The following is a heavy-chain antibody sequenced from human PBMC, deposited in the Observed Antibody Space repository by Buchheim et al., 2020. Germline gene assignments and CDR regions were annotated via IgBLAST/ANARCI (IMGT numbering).Heavy chain of an antibody. CDR1: GFTFSSYA. CDR3: ARESVAVAYYFDY. V-gene: IGHV3-30*04. CDR2: ISYDGSNK. D-gene: IGHD6-19*01. Sequence: QVQLVESGGGVVQPGRSLRLSCAASGFTFSSYAMHWVRQAPGKGLEWVAVISYDGSNKYYADSVKGRFTISRDNSKNTLYLKMNSLRAEDTAVYYCARESVAVAYYFDYWGQGTL. J-gene: IGHJ4*02.